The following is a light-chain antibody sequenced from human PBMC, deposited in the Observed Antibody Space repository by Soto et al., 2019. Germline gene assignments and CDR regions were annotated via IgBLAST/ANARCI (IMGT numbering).Light chain of an antibody. CDR3: SSYTSSSTLVV. CDR1: NSDIGHAAR. V-gene: IGLV2-18*02. Sequence: QSALTQPPSVSGSPGQSVTISCTGTNSDIGHAARVSWYQQSPGTAPKLMIYEVNNRPSGVPDRFSGSKSGNTASLTISGLQAEDEADYYCSSYTSSSTLVVFGGGTKLTVL. CDR2: EVN. J-gene: IGLJ2*01.